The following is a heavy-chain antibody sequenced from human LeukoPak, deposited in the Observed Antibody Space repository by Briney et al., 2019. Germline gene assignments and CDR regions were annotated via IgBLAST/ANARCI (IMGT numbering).Heavy chain of an antibody. J-gene: IGHJ4*02. CDR3: ARDKYCTSRSCYFDY. V-gene: IGHV5-51*01. Sequence: GESLKISCKGSGYTFTTYWIAWVRQMPGEGLEWMGIIYPGDSETRYSPSFQGQVTISADKSISTAYPQWSSLKASDTAIYYCARDKYCTSRSCYFDYWGQGTPVTVSS. D-gene: IGHD2-2*01. CDR2: IYPGDSET. CDR1: GYTFTTYW.